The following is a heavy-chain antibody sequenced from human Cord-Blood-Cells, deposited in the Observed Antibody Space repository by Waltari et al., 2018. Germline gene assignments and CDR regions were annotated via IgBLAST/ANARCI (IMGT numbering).Heavy chain of an antibody. CDR1: GFTFSSYG. D-gene: IGHD7-27*01. CDR2: ISNDGSNK. CDR3: AKDNSGDRYFDL. V-gene: IGHV3-30*18. J-gene: IGHJ2*01. Sequence: QVQLVESGGGVVQPGRSLRLSCAASGFTFSSYGMHWVRQAPGKGLDCVAVISNDGSNKYYADSVKGRFTISRDNSKNTLYLQMNSLRAEDTAVYYCAKDNSGDRYFDLWGRGTLVTVSS.